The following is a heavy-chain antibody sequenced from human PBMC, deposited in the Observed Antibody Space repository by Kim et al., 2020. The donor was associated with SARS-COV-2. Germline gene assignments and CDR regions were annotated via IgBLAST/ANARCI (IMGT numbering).Heavy chain of an antibody. Sequence: SLRSRVTILVDTSKNQFSLKLSSVTAADTAVYYCAKYRSTWNGYWYFDLWGRGTLVTVSS. CDR3: AKYRSTWNGYWYFDL. D-gene: IGHD6-13*01. J-gene: IGHJ2*01. V-gene: IGHV4-59*01.